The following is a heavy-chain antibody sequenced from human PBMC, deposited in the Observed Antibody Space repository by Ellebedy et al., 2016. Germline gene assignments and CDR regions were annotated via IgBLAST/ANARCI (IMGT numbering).Heavy chain of an antibody. CDR1: GFTFSSYA. D-gene: IGHD3-9*01. V-gene: IGHV3-30-3*01. CDR3: AKYYDILTGYPDV. J-gene: IGHJ6*04. CDR2: ISYDGSNK. Sequence: GESLKISCAASGFTFSSYAMHWVRQAPGKGLEWVAVISYDGSNKYYADSVKGRFTISRDNSKNTLYLQMNSLRAEDTAVYYCAKYYDILTGYPDVWGKGTTVTVSS.